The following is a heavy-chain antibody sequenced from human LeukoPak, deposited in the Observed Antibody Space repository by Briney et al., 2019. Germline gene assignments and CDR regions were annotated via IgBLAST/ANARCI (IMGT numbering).Heavy chain of an antibody. V-gene: IGHV4-38-2*02. J-gene: IGHJ4*02. CDR1: GYSISSGYY. Sequence: SETLSLTCTVSGYSISSGYYWGWIRQPPGKGLEWIGSIYHSGSTYYNPSLKSRVTISVDTSKNQFSLKLSSATAADTAVYYCARVAYSGSYPDYWGQGTLVTVSS. D-gene: IGHD1-26*01. CDR2: IYHSGST. CDR3: ARVAYSGSYPDY.